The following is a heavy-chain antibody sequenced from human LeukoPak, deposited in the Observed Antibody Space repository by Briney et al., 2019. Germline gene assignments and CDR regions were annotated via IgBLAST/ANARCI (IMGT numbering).Heavy chain of an antibody. V-gene: IGHV4-39*07. CDR2: FYYSGST. CDR3: ARVPPYLYVNAFDI. J-gene: IGHJ3*02. Sequence: SETLSLTCTVSGGSISSSSYYWGWIRQPPGKGLEWIGSFYYSGSTYYNPSLKSRVTMSVDTSKNQFSLKLSSVTAADTAVYYCARVPPYLYVNAFDIWGQGTMVTVSS. D-gene: IGHD5/OR15-5a*01. CDR1: GGSISSSSYY.